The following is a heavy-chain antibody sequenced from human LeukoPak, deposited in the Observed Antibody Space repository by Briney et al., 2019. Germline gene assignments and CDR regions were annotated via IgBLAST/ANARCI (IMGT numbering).Heavy chain of an antibody. D-gene: IGHD2-2*02. CDR1: GFTFSSYA. J-gene: IGHJ5*02. CDR3: AKGGYCSSTSCYTYWFDP. CDR2: ISGSGGST. Sequence: PGGSLRLSCAASGFTFSSYAMSWVRQAPGKGLEWVSAISGSGGSTYYADSVKGRFTISRDNSKNTLYLQMNSLRAEDTAVYYCAKGGYCSSTSCYTYWFDPWGQGTLVTVSS. V-gene: IGHV3-23*01.